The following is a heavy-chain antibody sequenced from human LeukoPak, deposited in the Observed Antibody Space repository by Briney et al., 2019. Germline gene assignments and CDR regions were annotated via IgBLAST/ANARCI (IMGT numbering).Heavy chain of an antibody. CDR3: SRGPPGYYYGMDV. V-gene: IGHV4-31*03. Sequence: SETLSLTCTVSGGSISSGDYFWSWIRQHPGRGLEWIGYIYYSGSTYSNPSLKSRVTISVDTSKNQFSLKLSSVTAADTAVYYCSRGPPGYYYGMDVWGQGTTVTVSS. J-gene: IGHJ6*02. CDR1: GGSISSGDYF. CDR2: IYYSGST.